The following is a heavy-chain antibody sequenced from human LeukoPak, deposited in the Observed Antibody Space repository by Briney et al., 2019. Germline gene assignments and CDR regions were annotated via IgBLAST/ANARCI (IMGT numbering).Heavy chain of an antibody. J-gene: IGHJ5*02. CDR3: ARAEFDWSPFDP. Sequence: ASVKLSCKGAGYTFTINYMHWVRQPHGPGLEWMGIINPSGGRTSYAQKFQGRVTMTSDMSTSTVYRELSSLRSEDTAVYYCARAEFDWSPFDPWGQGTLVTVSS. V-gene: IGHV1-46*01. D-gene: IGHD3-9*01. CDR2: INPSGGRT. CDR1: GYTFTINY.